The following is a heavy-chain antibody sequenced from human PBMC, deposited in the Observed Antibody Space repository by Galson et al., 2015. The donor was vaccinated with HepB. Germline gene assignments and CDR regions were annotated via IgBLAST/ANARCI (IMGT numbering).Heavy chain of an antibody. V-gene: IGHV3-23*01. CDR2: TSGSGSST. CDR1: EFTFSNYA. D-gene: IGHD2-2*01. CDR3: AKAQWAGVVPGEGGFDY. Sequence: SLRLSCAASEFTFSNYAMSWVRQAPGKGLEWVSGTSGSGSSTYYADSVKGRFTISRDNSKNTLYLQMNSLRVEDAAVYRCAKAQWAGVVPGEGGFDYWGRGTLVTVSS. J-gene: IGHJ4*02.